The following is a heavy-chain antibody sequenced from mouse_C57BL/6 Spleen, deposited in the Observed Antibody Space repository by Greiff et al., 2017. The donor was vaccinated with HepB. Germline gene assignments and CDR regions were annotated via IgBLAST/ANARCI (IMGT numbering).Heavy chain of an antibody. D-gene: IGHD1-1*01. CDR2: IYPNSGGT. Sequence: QVQLQQPGAELVKPGASVKLSCKASGYTFTSYWMHWVKQRPGRGLEWIGRIYPNSGGTKYNEKFKSKATLTVDKPSSTAYMQLSSLTSEDSAVYYCARWTVVATDYAMDYWGQGTSVTVSS. CDR1: GYTFTSYW. V-gene: IGHV1-72*01. CDR3: ARWTVVATDYAMDY. J-gene: IGHJ4*01.